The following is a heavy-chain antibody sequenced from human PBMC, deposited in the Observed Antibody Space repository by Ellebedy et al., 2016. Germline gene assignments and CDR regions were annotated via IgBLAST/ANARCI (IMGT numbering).Heavy chain of an antibody. CDR3: ASQTTPYNWNSYYYYYTDV. Sequence: KVSCXGSGYSFTSYWIGWVRQMPGKGLEWMGIIYPGDSDTRYSPSFQGQVTISADKSISTAYLQWSSLKASDTAMYYCASQTTPYNWNSYYYYYTDVWGKGTTVTVSS. D-gene: IGHD1-7*01. J-gene: IGHJ6*03. CDR1: GYSFTSYW. CDR2: IYPGDSDT. V-gene: IGHV5-51*01.